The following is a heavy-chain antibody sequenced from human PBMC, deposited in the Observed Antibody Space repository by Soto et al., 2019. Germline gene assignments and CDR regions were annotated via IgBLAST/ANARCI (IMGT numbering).Heavy chain of an antibody. J-gene: IGHJ4*02. D-gene: IGHD2-15*01. Sequence: GGSKNLSCASSAFEFTNYAMHGGRPTPGKLLELVAVISNDGRGKYYADSVKGRFTISRDNSKNTLYLQMNSLRSDDTAVYYCASDQCFGGGRRCYYFDSWGQGNMVPGSS. CDR2: ISNDGRGK. CDR1: AFEFTNYA. V-gene: IGHV3-30*04. CDR3: ASDQCFGGGRRCYYFDS.